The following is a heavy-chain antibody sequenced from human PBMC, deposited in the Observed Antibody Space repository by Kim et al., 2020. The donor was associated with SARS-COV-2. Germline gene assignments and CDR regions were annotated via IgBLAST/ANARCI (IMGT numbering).Heavy chain of an antibody. J-gene: IGHJ4*02. V-gene: IGHV5-51*01. CDR2: IYPGDSDT. Sequence: GESLKISCKGSGYSFTSYWIGWVRQMPGKGLEWMGIIYPGDSDTRYSPSFQGQVTISADKSISTAYLQWSSLKASDTAMYYCARRPYCSGGSCYEYYFDYWGQGTLVTVSS. CDR3: ARRPYCSGGSCYEYYFDY. D-gene: IGHD2-15*01. CDR1: GYSFTSYW.